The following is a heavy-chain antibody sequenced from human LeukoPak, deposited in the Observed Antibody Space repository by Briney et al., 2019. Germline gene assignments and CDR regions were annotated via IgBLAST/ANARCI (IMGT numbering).Heavy chain of an antibody. J-gene: IGHJ4*02. V-gene: IGHV1-2*02. CDR2: INPNSGGT. Sequence: ASVKVSRKASGYTFTGYYMHWVRQAPGQGLEWMGWINPNSGGTNYAQKFQGRVTMTRDTSISTAYMELSRLRSDDTAVYYCARTYYYDSSVNYFDYWGQGTLVTVSS. CDR1: GYTFTGYY. D-gene: IGHD3-22*01. CDR3: ARTYYYDSSVNYFDY.